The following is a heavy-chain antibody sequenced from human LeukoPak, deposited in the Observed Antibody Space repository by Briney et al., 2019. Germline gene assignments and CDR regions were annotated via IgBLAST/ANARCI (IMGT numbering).Heavy chain of an antibody. CDR1: GGSFSGYY. J-gene: IGHJ3*02. CDR3: ARNGDRAFDI. CDR2: INHSGST. Sequence: PSETLSLTCAVYGGSFSGYYWSWIRQPPGKGLEWIGEINHSGSTNYNPSLKSRVTISVDTSKNQFSLKLSSVTAADTAVYYCARNGDRAFDIWGQGTMVTVSS. D-gene: IGHD4-17*01. V-gene: IGHV4-34*01.